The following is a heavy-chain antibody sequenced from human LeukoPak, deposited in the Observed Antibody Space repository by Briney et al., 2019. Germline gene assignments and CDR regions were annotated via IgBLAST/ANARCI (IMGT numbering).Heavy chain of an antibody. CDR3: ASGQQLGY. V-gene: IGHV3-7*01. CDR2: IKQDGSEK. D-gene: IGHD6-6*01. CDR1: GFTFSNYW. Sequence: GGSLRLSCAASGFTFSNYWMSWVRQAPGKGLEWVANIKQDGSEKYYVDSVKGRFTISRDNAKNSLYLQMSGLRAEDTAVYYCASGQQLGYWGQGTLVTVSS. J-gene: IGHJ4*02.